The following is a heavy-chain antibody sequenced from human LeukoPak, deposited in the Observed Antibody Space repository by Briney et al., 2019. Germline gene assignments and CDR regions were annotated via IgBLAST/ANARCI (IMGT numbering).Heavy chain of an antibody. CDR2: IYSGGGT. CDR1: GFIVSSRH. V-gene: IGHV3-66*01. Sequence: PGGSLRLSCAASGFIVSSRHMSWVRQAPGKGLEWVSVIYSGGGTNYADSVKGRSTISRDNSKNTLYLQLNSLRAEDTAVYYCARDLYSSGPWGQGTLVTVSS. CDR3: ARDLYSSGP. D-gene: IGHD6-19*01. J-gene: IGHJ5*02.